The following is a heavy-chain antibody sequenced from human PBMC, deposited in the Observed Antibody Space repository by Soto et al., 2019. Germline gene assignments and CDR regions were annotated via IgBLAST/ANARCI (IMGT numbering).Heavy chain of an antibody. Sequence: GGSLRLSCAASGFTFSSYAMSWVHQAPGKGLEWVSAISGSGGSTYYADSVKGRFTISRDNSKNTLYLQMNSLRAEDTAVYYCAKDHGYYDFWSGYYEDNHPTDYYYGMDVWGQGTTVTVSS. J-gene: IGHJ6*02. CDR3: AKDHGYYDFWSGYYEDNHPTDYYYGMDV. V-gene: IGHV3-23*01. CDR1: GFTFSSYA. D-gene: IGHD3-3*01. CDR2: ISGSGGST.